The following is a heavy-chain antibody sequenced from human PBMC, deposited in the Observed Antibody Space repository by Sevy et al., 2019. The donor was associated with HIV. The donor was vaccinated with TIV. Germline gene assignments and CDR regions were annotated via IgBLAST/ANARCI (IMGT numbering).Heavy chain of an antibody. D-gene: IGHD3-10*01. CDR1: GFNVNDIY. Sequence: GGSLRLSCAASGFNVNDIYINWVRQAQGKGLEWVSVMYSGGGTYYADSVKGVFTISRDDSKNTIYLQMRSLRVEDAAVNYWARDGEVRNYRAMDVWGPGTTVTVSS. J-gene: IGHJ6*02. V-gene: IGHV3-53*01. CDR2: MYSGGGT. CDR3: ARDGEVRNYRAMDV.